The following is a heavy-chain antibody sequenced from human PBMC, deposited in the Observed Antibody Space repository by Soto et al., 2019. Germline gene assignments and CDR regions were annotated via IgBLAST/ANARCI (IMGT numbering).Heavy chain of an antibody. Sequence: SVKVSCKASGGTFSSYAISWVRQAPGQGLEWMGGIIPIFGTANYAQKFQGWVTMTGDESTSTAYMELSRLRSDDTAVYYCARGGIVVVPATHVAWFDPWGQGTLVTVSS. CDR2: IIPIFGTA. V-gene: IGHV1-69*13. CDR1: GGTFSSYA. CDR3: ARGGIVVVPATHVAWFDP. J-gene: IGHJ5*02. D-gene: IGHD2-2*01.